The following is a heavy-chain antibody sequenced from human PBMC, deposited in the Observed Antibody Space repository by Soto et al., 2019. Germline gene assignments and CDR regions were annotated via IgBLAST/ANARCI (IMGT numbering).Heavy chain of an antibody. Sequence: PGGSLRLSCAASGFTFSSYGMHWVRQAPGKGLEWVAVISYDGSNKYYADSVKGRFTISRDNSKNTLYLQMNSLRAEDTAVYYCAKGAAYYDILTGYSNYYYGMDVWGQGTTVTVSS. CDR2: ISYDGSNK. D-gene: IGHD3-9*01. CDR3: AKGAAYYDILTGYSNYYYGMDV. V-gene: IGHV3-30*18. CDR1: GFTFSSYG. J-gene: IGHJ6*02.